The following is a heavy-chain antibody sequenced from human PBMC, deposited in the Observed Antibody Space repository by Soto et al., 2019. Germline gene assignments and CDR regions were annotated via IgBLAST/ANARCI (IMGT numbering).Heavy chain of an antibody. V-gene: IGHV2-5*02. Sequence: SGPTLVNPTQTLTLTCTFSGFSLSTSGVGVNWIRQPPGKALEWLALIYWDDDKRYSPSLKSRLTITKDTSKNQVVLTMANMDPVDTATYFCAHVGPFYGSGTYLGDPWGQGTQVTVSS. D-gene: IGHD3-10*01. CDR1: GFSLSTSGVG. CDR2: IYWDDDK. CDR3: AHVGPFYGSGTYLGDP. J-gene: IGHJ5*02.